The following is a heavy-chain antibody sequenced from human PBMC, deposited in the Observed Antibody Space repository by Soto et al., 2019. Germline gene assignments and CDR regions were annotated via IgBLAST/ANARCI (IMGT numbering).Heavy chain of an antibody. CDR1: GYTFTSYD. CDR2: MNPNSGNT. D-gene: IGHD1-7*01. Sequence: GASVKVSCKASGYTFTSYDINCVRQATGQGLEWMGWMNPNSGNTGYAQKFQGRVTMTRNTSISTAYMELSSLRSEDTAVYYCARATGTTAGFDPWGQGTLVTVSS. V-gene: IGHV1-8*01. J-gene: IGHJ5*02. CDR3: ARATGTTAGFDP.